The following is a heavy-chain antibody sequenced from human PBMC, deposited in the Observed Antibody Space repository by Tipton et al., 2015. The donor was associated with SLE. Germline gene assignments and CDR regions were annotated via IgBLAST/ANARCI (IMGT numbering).Heavy chain of an antibody. V-gene: IGHV1-18*01. D-gene: IGHD3-22*01. J-gene: IGHJ3*02. Sequence: QVQLVQSGAEVKKPGASVKVSCKASGYTFTSYGISWVRQAPGQGLEWMGWISAYNGNTNYAQKLQGRVTMTTDTSTSTAYMELRSLRSDDTAVYYCARVDMYYYDSSGSPGSAFDIWGQGTMVTVSS. CDR2: ISAYNGNT. CDR1: GYTFTSYG. CDR3: ARVDMYYYDSSGSPGSAFDI.